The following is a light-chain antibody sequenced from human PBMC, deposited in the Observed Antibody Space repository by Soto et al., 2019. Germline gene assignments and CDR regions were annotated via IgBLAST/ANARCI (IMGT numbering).Light chain of an antibody. J-gene: IGLJ1*01. CDR3: QVWDSSSDHPGV. CDR1: NIGSKS. V-gene: IGLV3-21*04. CDR2: YDS. Sequence: SYELTQPPSVSVAPGKTAKITCGGNNIGSKSVHWYQQKPGQAPVLVIYYDSDRPSGIPERSSGSNSGNTATLTISRVEAGDEADYYCQVWDSSSDHPGVFGTGTKVTVL.